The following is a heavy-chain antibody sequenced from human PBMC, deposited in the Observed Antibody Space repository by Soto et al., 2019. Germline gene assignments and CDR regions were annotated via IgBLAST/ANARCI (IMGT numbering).Heavy chain of an antibody. J-gene: IGHJ6*02. CDR3: ARGKDYYDSSGYSLGYYYGMDV. V-gene: IGHV1-69*01. CDR2: IIPIFGTA. CDR1: GGTFSSYA. D-gene: IGHD3-22*01. Sequence: QVQLVQSGAEVKKPGSSVNVSCKASGGTFSSYAISWVRQAPGQGLEWMGGIIPIFGTANYAQKFQGRVTITADDSTSTAYMELSSLRSDDTAVYYCARGKDYYDSSGYSLGYYYGMDVWGQGTTVTVSS.